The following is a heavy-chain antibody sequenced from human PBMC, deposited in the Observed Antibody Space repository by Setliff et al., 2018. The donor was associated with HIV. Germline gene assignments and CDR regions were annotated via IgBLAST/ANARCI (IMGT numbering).Heavy chain of an antibody. CDR1: GGSISSGGYY. CDR3: AKGYPVSYYYYMDV. Sequence: SETLSLTCTVSGGSISSGGYYWSWIRQQPGKGLEWIGYIYYSGSTYYNPSLKSRVTISVDTSKNQFSLKLSSVTAADTAVYYCAKGYPVSYYYYMDVWGKGTTVTVSS. CDR2: IYYSGST. V-gene: IGHV4-31*02. J-gene: IGHJ6*03. D-gene: IGHD3-16*02.